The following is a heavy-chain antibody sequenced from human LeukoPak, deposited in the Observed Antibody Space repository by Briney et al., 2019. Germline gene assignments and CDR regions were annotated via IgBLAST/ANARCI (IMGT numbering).Heavy chain of an antibody. V-gene: IGHV4-38-2*01. CDR3: ARVGYCSGGSCYDLRFDY. CDR1: GYSISSGYY. CDR2: IYHSGST. J-gene: IGHJ4*02. Sequence: SETLSLTCAVSGYSISSGYYWGWLRQPPGKGLEWIGSIYHSGSTYYNPSLKSRVTISVDTSKNQFSLKLSSVTAADTAVYYCARVGYCSGGSCYDLRFDYWGQGTLVTVSS. D-gene: IGHD2-15*01.